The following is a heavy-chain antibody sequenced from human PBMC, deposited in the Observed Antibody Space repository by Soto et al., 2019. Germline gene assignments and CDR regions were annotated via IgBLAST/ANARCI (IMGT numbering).Heavy chain of an antibody. V-gene: IGHV1-18*01. CDR3: ARDTQYSYYGMDG. Sequence: SVKVSCKASGYTLTGYDISRRRQAPGQGLEWMGWISAYNGNTNFAQKLQGRVTMTTDTSTSTAYMELRSLRSDDTAVYYCARDTQYSYYGMDGWGQGTTVTASS. J-gene: IGHJ6*02. CDR2: ISAYNGNT. CDR1: GYTLTGYD.